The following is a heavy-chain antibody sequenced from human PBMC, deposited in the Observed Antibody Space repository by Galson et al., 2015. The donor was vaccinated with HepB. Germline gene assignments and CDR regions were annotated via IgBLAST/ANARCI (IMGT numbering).Heavy chain of an antibody. J-gene: IGHJ4*02. Sequence: SVKVSCKASGGTFSSYTISWVRQAPGQGLEWMGRIIPILGIANYAQKFQGRVTITADKSTNTAYMELSSLRSEDTAVYYCARDVGYSGYGGQKTAAGYWGQGTLVTVSS. CDR1: GGTFSSYT. D-gene: IGHD5-12*01. V-gene: IGHV1-69*04. CDR3: ARDVGYSGYGGQKTAAGY. CDR2: IIPILGIA.